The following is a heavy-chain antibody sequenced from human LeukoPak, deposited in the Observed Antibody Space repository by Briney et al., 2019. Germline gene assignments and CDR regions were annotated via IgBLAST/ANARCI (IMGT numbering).Heavy chain of an antibody. D-gene: IGHD3-10*02. CDR1: GFNFDRYT. CDR3: AKELDTMFFDY. J-gene: IGHJ4*02. CDR2: AGWAGGTT. Sequence: GGPLRLSCATSGFNFDRYTIHWVRQAPGKGLEWVSLAGWAGGTTFYSDSVRGRFTISRDSGRKSVYLQMNSLTTDDTAFYFCAKELDTMFFDYWGQGALVTVSS. V-gene: IGHV3-43*01.